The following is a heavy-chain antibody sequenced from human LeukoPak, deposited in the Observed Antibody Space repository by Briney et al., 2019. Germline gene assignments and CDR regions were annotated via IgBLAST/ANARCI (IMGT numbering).Heavy chain of an antibody. D-gene: IGHD6-13*01. Sequence: ASVKVSCKASGYTFTGYYMHWLRQAPGQGLEWMGWINPNSGGTNYAQKFQGRVTMTRDTSISTAYMELGRLRSDDTAVYYCARNVPYSSNFRYYMDVWGKGTTVTVSS. V-gene: IGHV1-2*02. CDR3: ARNVPYSSNFRYYMDV. CDR1: GYTFTGYY. CDR2: INPNSGGT. J-gene: IGHJ6*03.